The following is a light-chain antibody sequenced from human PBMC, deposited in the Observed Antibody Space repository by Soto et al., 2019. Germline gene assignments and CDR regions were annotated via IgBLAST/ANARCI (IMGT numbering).Light chain of an antibody. J-gene: IGLJ2*01. CDR1: SSNTGAYNY. CDR2: DVS. CDR3: SSYSTTSTLVV. V-gene: IGLV2-14*03. Sequence: QSALTQPASVSGYPGQSITISCTGTSSNTGAYNYVSWYQQHPGKAPKLIIFDVSSRPSGVSDRFSGSKSGNTASLTISGLQAEDEADYYCSSYSTTSTLVVFGGGTKLTVL.